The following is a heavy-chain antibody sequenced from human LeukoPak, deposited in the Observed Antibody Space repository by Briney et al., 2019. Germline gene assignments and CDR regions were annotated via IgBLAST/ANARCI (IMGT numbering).Heavy chain of an antibody. D-gene: IGHD6-6*01. Sequence: GGSLRLSCAASGFTFSSYAMSWVRQAPGKGLEWVANIKQDGSEKYYVDSVKGRFTISRDNAKNSLYLQMNSLRAEDTAVYYCARDGVSIAARPEFDYWGQGTLVTVSS. CDR1: GFTFSSYA. CDR3: ARDGVSIAARPEFDY. J-gene: IGHJ4*02. CDR2: IKQDGSEK. V-gene: IGHV3-7*01.